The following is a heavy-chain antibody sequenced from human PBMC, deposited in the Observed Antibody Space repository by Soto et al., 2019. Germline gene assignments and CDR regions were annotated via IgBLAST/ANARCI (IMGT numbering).Heavy chain of an antibody. D-gene: IGHD6-13*01. Sequence: ASVKVSCKVSGGTFSSYAISWVRQAPGQGLEWMGGIIPIFGTANYAQKFQGRVTITADESTSTAYMELSSLRSEDTAVYYCAKSSSWYIGSGSWFDPWGQGTLVTVSS. CDR3: AKSSSWYIGSGSWFDP. CDR2: IIPIFGTA. J-gene: IGHJ5*02. V-gene: IGHV1-69*13. CDR1: GGTFSSYA.